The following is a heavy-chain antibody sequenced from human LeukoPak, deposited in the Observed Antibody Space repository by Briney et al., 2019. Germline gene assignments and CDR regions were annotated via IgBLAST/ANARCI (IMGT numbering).Heavy chain of an antibody. CDR2: ISAYHGNT. V-gene: IGHV1-18*01. D-gene: IGHD2-8*02. J-gene: IGHJ4*02. CDR3: ARGVLEATPVEY. Sequence: ASVKVSCKPSGYSFSRSIISWGRQAPGQGLEWMGWISAYHGNTNYAQKLQGRVTMTTDTSTSTAYMELRSLRSDDTAVYYCARGVLEATPVEYWGQGTLVTVSS. CDR1: GYSFSRSI.